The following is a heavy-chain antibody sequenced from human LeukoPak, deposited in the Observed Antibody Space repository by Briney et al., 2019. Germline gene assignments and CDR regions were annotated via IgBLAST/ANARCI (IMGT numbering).Heavy chain of an antibody. CDR2: INQDGSEK. CDR3: ARWAY. J-gene: IGHJ4*02. V-gene: IGHV3-7*05. Sequence: TGGSLRLSCAASGFTFSDAWMYWVRQAPGKGLECVATINQDGSEKDYLDSVNGRFTISRDNAKNPLYLQMNSLRAEDTAVYYCARWAYWGQGTLVSVSS. CDR1: GFTFSDAW.